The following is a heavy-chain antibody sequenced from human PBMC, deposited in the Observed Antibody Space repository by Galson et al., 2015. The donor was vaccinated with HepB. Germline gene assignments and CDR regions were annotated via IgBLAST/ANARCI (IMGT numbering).Heavy chain of an antibody. D-gene: IGHD2-2*01. Sequence: SVKVSCKASGGTFSSYTISWVRQAPGQGLEWMGRIIPILGITNYAQKFQGRVTITADKSTSTAYMELSSLRSEDTAVYYCARAVSRGDALDAFDIWGQGTMVTVSS. J-gene: IGHJ3*02. CDR2: IIPILGIT. V-gene: IGHV1-69*02. CDR1: GGTFSSYT. CDR3: ARAVSRGDALDAFDI.